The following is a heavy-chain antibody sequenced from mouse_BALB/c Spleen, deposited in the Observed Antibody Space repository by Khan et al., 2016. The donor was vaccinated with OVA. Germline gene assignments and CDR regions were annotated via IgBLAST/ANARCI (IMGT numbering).Heavy chain of an antibody. J-gene: IGHJ2*01. CDR2: ISIGGGTT. Sequence: EVELVESGGGLVKPGGSLKLSCVASGFAFSSYDMSWVRQTPEKRLEWVAFISIGGGTTYYPDTVKGRFTISRDNAKNTLYLQMNSLKSEDTAMYYCTRPHYYGSNYYFDYWGQGTTLTVSS. CDR1: GFAFSSYD. D-gene: IGHD1-1*01. V-gene: IGHV5-12-1*01. CDR3: TRPHYYGSNYYFDY.